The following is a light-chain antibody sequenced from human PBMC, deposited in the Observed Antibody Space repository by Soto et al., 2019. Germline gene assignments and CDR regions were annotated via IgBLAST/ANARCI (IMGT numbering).Light chain of an antibody. CDR3: HQRSHSPT. CDR2: DAS. J-gene: IGKJ1*01. V-gene: IGKV3-11*01. Sequence: EIVLTQSPATLSLSPGERATLSCRASQSVSSYLAWYQQKPGQAPRLLIYDASNRATGIPARFSGSGSGTAFTLTISSLEPEDFSYYYCHQRSHSPTFGQGTKVEIK. CDR1: QSVSSY.